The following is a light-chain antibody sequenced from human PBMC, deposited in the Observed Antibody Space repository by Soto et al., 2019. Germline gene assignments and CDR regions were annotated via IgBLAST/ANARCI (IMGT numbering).Light chain of an antibody. J-gene: IGKJ2*02. Sequence: IHMSHSPSTLSASVLYRVTITFLASQSISRWLSWYQQKPGRAPKLLISDASSLESGVPSRFSGSGSGTEFTLTISSLQPDDFAIYSCQQYNTSPWTFGEG. CDR3: QQYNTSPWT. CDR1: QSISRW. V-gene: IGKV1-5*01. CDR2: DAS.